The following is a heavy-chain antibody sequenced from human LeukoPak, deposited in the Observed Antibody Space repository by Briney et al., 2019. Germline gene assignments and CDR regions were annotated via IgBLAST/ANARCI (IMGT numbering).Heavy chain of an antibody. V-gene: IGHV4-4*07. J-gene: IGHJ5*02. D-gene: IGHD5-18*01. CDR1: GGSISSYY. Sequence: SETLSLTCTVSGGSISSYYWSWIRQPAGKGLEWIGRIYTSGSTNYNPSLKSRVTTSVDTSKNQFSVKLSSVTAADTAVYYCARVRVDTAMLNWFDPWGQGTLVTVSS. CDR3: ARVRVDTAMLNWFDP. CDR2: IYTSGST.